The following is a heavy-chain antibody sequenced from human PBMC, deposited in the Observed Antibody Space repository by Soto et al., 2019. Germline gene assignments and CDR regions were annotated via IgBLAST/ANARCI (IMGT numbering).Heavy chain of an antibody. J-gene: IGHJ4*02. Sequence: GGSLRLSCAASGFTFSSYGMHWVRQAPGKGLEWVAVISYDGSNKYYADSVKGRFTISRDNSKNTLYLQMNSLRAEDTAVYYCAKALTPSWPLFDYWGQGTLVTVSS. V-gene: IGHV3-30*18. CDR1: GFTFSSYG. CDR3: AKALTPSWPLFDY. D-gene: IGHD2-15*01. CDR2: ISYDGSNK.